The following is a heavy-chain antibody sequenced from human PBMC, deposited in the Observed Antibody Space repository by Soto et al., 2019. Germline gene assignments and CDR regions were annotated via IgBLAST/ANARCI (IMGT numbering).Heavy chain of an antibody. CDR2: IDPSDSYT. D-gene: IGHD4-17*01. CDR1: GYSFTSYW. V-gene: IGHV5-10-1*01. CDR3: ATSTTTSTLGYYGMDV. Sequence: PGESLKIPCKGSGYSFTSYWISWVRQMPGKGLEWMGRIDPSDSYTNYSPSFQGHVTISADKSISTAYLQWSSLKASDTAMYFCATSTTTSTLGYYGMDVWGQGTTVTVSS. J-gene: IGHJ6*02.